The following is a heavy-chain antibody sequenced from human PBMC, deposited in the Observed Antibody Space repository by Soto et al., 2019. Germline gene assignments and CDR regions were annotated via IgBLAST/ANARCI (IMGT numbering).Heavy chain of an antibody. Sequence: GGSLRVSCAASGFTFSDAWMTWVRQAPGKGLEWVGRIKSQGEGGTTEYAAPVKGRFTISRDDSENTLYPQMNSLKSEDTAVYYCATFRSYSDYWGPGALVTVSS. V-gene: IGHV3-15*01. CDR1: GFTFSDAW. CDR3: ATFRSYSDY. J-gene: IGHJ4*02. CDR2: IKSQGEGGTT.